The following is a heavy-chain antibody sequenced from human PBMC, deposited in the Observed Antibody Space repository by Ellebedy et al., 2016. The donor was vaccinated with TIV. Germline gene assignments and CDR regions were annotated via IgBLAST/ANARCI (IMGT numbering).Heavy chain of an antibody. V-gene: IGHV1-2*02. CDR3: ASLYGVNSLGFDF. CDR2: INANSGGT. Sequence: ASVKVSCXASGYTFTGYYMHWVRQAPGQGLEWMGWINANSGGTKYAQKFQGRVTMTRDTSISTAYMELSSLRSDDTAVYYCASLYGVNSLGFDFWGQGTLVTASS. CDR1: GYTFTGYY. J-gene: IGHJ4*02. D-gene: IGHD4-23*01.